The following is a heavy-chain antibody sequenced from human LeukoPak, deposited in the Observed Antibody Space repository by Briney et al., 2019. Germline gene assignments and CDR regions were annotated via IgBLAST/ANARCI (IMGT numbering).Heavy chain of an antibody. CDR2: ISSSGSTI. J-gene: IGHJ4*02. V-gene: IGHV3-11*04. D-gene: IGHD6-19*01. CDR1: GFTFSDYY. Sequence: GGSLRLSCAASGFTFSDYYMGWIRQAPGKGLEWVSYISSSGSTIYYADSVKGRFTISRDNAKSSLYLQMNSLRAEDTAVYYCARDPDRSGWSTFEYWGQGTLVTVSS. CDR3: ARDPDRSGWSTFEY.